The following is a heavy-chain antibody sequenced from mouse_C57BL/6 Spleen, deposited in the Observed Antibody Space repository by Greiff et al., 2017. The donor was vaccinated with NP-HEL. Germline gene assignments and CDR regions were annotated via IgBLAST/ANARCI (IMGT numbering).Heavy chain of an antibody. Sequence: VQVVESDAELVKPGASVKISCKVSGYTFTDHSIHWMKQRPEQGLEWIGYIYPRDGSTKYNEKFKGKATLTADKSSSTAYLQLNSLTSEDSAVYFCANYDDGDWYFDVWGTGTTVTVSS. J-gene: IGHJ1*03. V-gene: IGHV1-78*01. CDR1: GYTFTDHS. D-gene: IGHD2-4*01. CDR2: IYPRDGST. CDR3: ANYDDGDWYFDV.